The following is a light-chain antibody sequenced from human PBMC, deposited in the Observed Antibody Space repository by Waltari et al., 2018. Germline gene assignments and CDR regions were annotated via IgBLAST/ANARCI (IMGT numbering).Light chain of an antibody. J-gene: IGLJ2*01. CDR2: KDT. CDR1: SLSKHF. Sequence: SYEVTQPPSVSVSPGPTARITSSGDSLSKHFVYWYQQKSGQAPVLVIFKDTERASGIPERFSGSTSGTIVTLTINGVQAQDEADYYCQTADLGGDVVFGGGTKLTVL. V-gene: IGLV3-25*03. CDR3: QTADLGGDVV.